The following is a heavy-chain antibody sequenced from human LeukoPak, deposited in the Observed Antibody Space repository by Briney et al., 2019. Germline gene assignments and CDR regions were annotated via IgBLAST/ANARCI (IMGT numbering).Heavy chain of an antibody. V-gene: IGHV3-74*01. J-gene: IGHJ3*01. Sequence: GGSRRLSCAASGFTFGNSWVHWVRQAPGKGLVWVSRINADGSTATYADSVKGRFTISRDNARNTLSLQMNSPTIEDTAVYYCAVVVEPPDSDGFDVWGQGTMITVSS. D-gene: IGHD1-14*01. CDR3: AVVVEPPDSDGFDV. CDR2: INADGSTA. CDR1: GFTFGNSW.